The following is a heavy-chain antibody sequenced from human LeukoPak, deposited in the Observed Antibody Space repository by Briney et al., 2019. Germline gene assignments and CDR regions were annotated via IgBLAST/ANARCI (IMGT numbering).Heavy chain of an antibody. CDR2: INPNSGGT. D-gene: IGHD2-2*01. J-gene: IGHJ4*02. V-gene: IGHV1-2*02. CDR1: GYTFTGYY. CDR3: AASVPAAMSGAGAFDY. Sequence: ASVKVSCKASGYTFTGYYMHWVRQAPGQGLEWMGWINPNSGGTNYAQKFQGRVTMTRDTSISTAYMELSRLRSDDTAVYHCAASVPAAMSGAGAFDYWGQGTLVTVSS.